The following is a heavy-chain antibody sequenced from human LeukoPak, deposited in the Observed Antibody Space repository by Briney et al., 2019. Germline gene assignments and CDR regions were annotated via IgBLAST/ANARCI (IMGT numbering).Heavy chain of an antibody. CDR1: GYTFTGYY. CDR2: INPSSGGT. Sequence: ASAKVSCKASGYTFTGYYMHWVRQAPGQGLEGMGWINPSSGGTNYAQKFQGRVTMTRDTSISTAYMELNRLTSDDKAVYYCTRGGPNFEFLSSLLWFDPWGQGTLVTVSS. V-gene: IGHV1-2*02. D-gene: IGHD3-10*01. CDR3: TRGGPNFEFLSSLLWFDP. J-gene: IGHJ5*02.